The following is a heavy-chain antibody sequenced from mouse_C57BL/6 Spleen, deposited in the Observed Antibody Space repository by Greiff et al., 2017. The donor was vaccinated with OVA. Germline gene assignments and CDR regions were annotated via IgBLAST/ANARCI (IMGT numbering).Heavy chain of an antibody. CDR1: GFTFSSYG. Sequence: EVKVVESGGDLVKPGGSLKLSCAASGFTFSSYGMSWVRQTPDKRLEWVATISSGGSYTYYPDSVKGRFTISRDNAKNTLYLQMSSLKSEDTAMYYCARTFITTVVGAMDYWGQGTSVTVSS. J-gene: IGHJ4*01. CDR3: ARTFITTVVGAMDY. D-gene: IGHD1-1*01. V-gene: IGHV5-6*01. CDR2: ISSGGSYT.